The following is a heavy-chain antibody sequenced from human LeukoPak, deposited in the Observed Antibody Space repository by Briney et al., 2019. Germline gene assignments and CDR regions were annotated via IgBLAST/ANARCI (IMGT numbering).Heavy chain of an antibody. J-gene: IGHJ5*02. CDR1: GYTFTNYA. CDR2: ISAYNGDT. D-gene: IGHD3-10*01. CDR3: ARRRITMIRGVTPNWFDP. V-gene: IGHV1-18*01. Sequence: ASVKVSCKASGYTFTNYAISWVRQAPGQGLEWMGRISAYNGDTNYAQKLQGRVTMTTDTSTSTAYMELRSLRSDDTAVYYCARRRITMIRGVTPNWFDPWGQGTLVTVSS.